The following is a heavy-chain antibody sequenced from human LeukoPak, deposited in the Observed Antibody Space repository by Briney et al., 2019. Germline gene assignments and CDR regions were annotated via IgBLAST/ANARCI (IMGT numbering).Heavy chain of an antibody. J-gene: IGHJ5*02. CDR1: GGTFSSYT. CDR2: IIPILGIA. CDR3: ARGYCSSTSCYLYWFDP. D-gene: IGHD2-2*01. Sequence: ASVKVSCKASGGTFSSYTISWVRQAPGQGPEWMGRIIPILGIANYAQKFQGRVTITADKSTSTAYMELSSLRSEDTAVYYCARGYCSSTSCYLYWFDPWGQGTLVTVSS. V-gene: IGHV1-69*02.